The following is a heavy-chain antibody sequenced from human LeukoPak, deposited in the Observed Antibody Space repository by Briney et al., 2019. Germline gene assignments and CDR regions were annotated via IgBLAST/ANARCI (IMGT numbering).Heavy chain of an antibody. D-gene: IGHD6-19*01. Sequence: ASVKVSCKASGYTFTGYYIHWVRQAPGQGLEWMGWINPNSGGTNYAQKFQGRVTMTRDTSIGTAYMELSRLRSDDTAVYYCAKVMGSGQWLVEREDFDIWGQGTMVTVSS. V-gene: IGHV1-2*02. J-gene: IGHJ3*02. CDR1: GYTFTGYY. CDR3: AKVMGSGQWLVEREDFDI. CDR2: INPNSGGT.